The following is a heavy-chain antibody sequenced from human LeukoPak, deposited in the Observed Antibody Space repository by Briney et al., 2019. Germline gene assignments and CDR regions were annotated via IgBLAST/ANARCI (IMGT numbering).Heavy chain of an antibody. V-gene: IGHV6-1*01. CDR3: ARGWGGNIDH. D-gene: IGHD3-16*01. Sequence: SQTLSLTCAISGDSVSSNSATWNWIRQSPSRGLEWLGRTYYRSKWYTYYAVSVKGRITINSDTSKNQFSLQLNSVTPEDTDLFCSARGWGGNIDHWGQGTLVTVSS. J-gene: IGHJ5*02. CDR1: GDSVSSNSAT. CDR2: TYYRSKWYT.